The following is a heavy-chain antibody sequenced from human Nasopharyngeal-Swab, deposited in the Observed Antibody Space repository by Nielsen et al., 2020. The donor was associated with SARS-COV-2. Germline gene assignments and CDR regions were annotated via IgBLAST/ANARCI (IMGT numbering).Heavy chain of an antibody. CDR2: IYYSGST. V-gene: IGHV4-61*01. CDR1: GGSVSSGSYY. CDR3: ASSGVLWELLLDY. D-gene: IGHD1-26*01. Sequence: GSLRLSCTVSGGSVSSGSYYWSWIRQPSGKGLEWIGYIYYSGSTNYNPSLKSRVTISVDTSKNQFSLKLSSVTAADTAVYYCASSGVLWELLLDYWGQGTLVTVSS. J-gene: IGHJ4*02.